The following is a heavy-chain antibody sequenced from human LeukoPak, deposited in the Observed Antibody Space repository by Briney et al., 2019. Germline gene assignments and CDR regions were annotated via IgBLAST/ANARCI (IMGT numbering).Heavy chain of an antibody. V-gene: IGHV3-73*01. CDR3: TAKSSTSS. CDR1: GFTFSGSA. D-gene: IGHD2-2*01. J-gene: IGHJ5*02. Sequence: GGSLRLSCAASGFTFSGSAMHWVRQASGKGLEWVGRIRSKAISYATAYAASVKGRFTISRDDSKNTAYLQMNSLKTEDTAVYYCTAKSSTSSWGQGTLVTVSS. CDR2: IRSKAISYAT.